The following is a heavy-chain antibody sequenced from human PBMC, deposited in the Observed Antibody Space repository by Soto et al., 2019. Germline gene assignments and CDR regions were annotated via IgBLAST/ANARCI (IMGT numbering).Heavy chain of an antibody. CDR3: ARGTKDIVVVPAAYYDWFDP. CDR2: INHSGST. Sequence: PETLSLTCAFYGGSFSGYYWSWIRQPPGKMLEWIGEINHSGSTNYNPSLKSRVTISVDTSKNQFSLKLSSVTAADTAVYYCARGTKDIVVVPAAYYDWFDPWGQGTLVTVS. D-gene: IGHD2-2*01. V-gene: IGHV4-34*01. CDR1: GGSFSGYY. J-gene: IGHJ5*02.